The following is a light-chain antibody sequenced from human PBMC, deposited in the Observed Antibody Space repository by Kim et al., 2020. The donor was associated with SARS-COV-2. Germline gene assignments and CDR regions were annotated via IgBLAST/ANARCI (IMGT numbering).Light chain of an antibody. Sequence: SVKLTCTLGSGDSSYAIAWHQQQPGKGPRYLMKLTSDGSHSKGDGLPDRFSGSSSGAERYLSISSLQSEDEADYYCQTWGTGIRVFGGGTQLTVL. V-gene: IGLV4-69*01. CDR1: SGDSSYA. J-gene: IGLJ3*02. CDR3: QTWGTGIRV. CDR2: LTSDGSH.